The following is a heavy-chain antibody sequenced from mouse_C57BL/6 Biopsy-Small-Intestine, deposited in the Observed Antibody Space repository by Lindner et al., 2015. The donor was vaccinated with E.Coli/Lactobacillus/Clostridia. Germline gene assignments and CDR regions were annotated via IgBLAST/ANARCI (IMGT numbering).Heavy chain of an antibody. CDR2: FDPEDGET. V-gene: IGHV1-18*01. CDR1: GYTLTELS. Sequence: SVKVSCKVSGYTLTELSMHWVRQAPGKGLEWMGGFDPEDGETIYAQKFQGRVTMTEDTSTDTAYMELSSLRSEDTAVYYCATGYYDFWSGYRPTNYYYMDVWGKGTTVTVSS. CDR3: ATGYYDFWSGYRPTNYYYMDV. D-gene: IGHD2-4*01. J-gene: IGHJ1*03.